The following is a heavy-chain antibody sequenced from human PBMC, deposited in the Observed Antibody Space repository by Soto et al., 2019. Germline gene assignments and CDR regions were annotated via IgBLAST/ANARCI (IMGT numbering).Heavy chain of an antibody. CDR3: ARGGDYYDSSGYGLYFDY. CDR1: GGAISGYY. V-gene: IGHV4-4*07. CDR2: IYSSGGT. J-gene: IGHJ4*02. D-gene: IGHD3-22*01. Sequence: PSETLSLTCTVSGGAISGYYWTWVRQPAGKGLEWIGRIYSSGGTKYNPSLKSRVDMSLDMSKNQFSLKLSSVTAADTAVYYCARGGDYYDSSGYGLYFDYWGQGTLVTVSS.